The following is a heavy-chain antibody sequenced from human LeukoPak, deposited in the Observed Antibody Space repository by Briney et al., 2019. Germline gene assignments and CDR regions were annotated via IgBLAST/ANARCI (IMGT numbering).Heavy chain of an antibody. D-gene: IGHD3-10*01. Sequence: SETLSLTCTVSGGSISSYFCSWIRQPAGKGLEWIGRIYTSGSTNYNPSLKSRVTMSVDTSKNQFSLKLSSVTTADTAVYYCARELLWFGDLSVFHRNTYYMDVWGKGTTVTVSS. CDR2: IYTSGST. CDR3: ARELLWFGDLSVFHRNTYYMDV. CDR1: GGSISSYF. V-gene: IGHV4-4*07. J-gene: IGHJ6*03.